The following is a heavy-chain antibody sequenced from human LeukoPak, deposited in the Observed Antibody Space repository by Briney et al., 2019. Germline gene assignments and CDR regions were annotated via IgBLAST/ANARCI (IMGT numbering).Heavy chain of an antibody. D-gene: IGHD2-2*01. CDR3: ARAGIGNALDY. V-gene: IGHV3-33*01. Sequence: PGGSLRLSWAVYGSTFSKYGIKWVRQAPGKGLGWVAIIWYDGSHKYFAESVIGRLPLSKDNSKNTVCIQMNSLRIEDTAVYHCARAGIGNALDYWGQGTQVTVSP. J-gene: IGHJ4*02. CDR2: IWYDGSHK. CDR1: GSTFSKYG.